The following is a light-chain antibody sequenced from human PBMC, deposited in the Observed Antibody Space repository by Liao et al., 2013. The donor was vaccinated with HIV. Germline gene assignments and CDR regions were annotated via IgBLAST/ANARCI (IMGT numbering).Light chain of an antibody. CDR2: KDS. J-gene: IGLJ1*01. Sequence: SYEMTQPPSVSVSPGQTASVTCSGDALPNQYAYWYQQRPGQAPVVVIYKDSERPSGIPERFSGSSSGTEVTLTISGVQAEDEADYYCQSADSSGSYVFGRGTKVTVL. CDR3: QSADSSGSYV. CDR1: ALPNQY. V-gene: IGLV3-25*03.